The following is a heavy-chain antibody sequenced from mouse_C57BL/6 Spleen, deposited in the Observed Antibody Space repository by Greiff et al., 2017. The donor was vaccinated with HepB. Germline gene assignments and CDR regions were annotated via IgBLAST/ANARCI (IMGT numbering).Heavy chain of an antibody. CDR2: IHPSDSDT. D-gene: IGHD2-5*01. Sequence: QVQLKQPGAELVKPGASVKVSCKASGYTFTSYWMHWVKQRPGQGLEWIGRIHPSDSDTNYNQKFKGKATLTVDKSSSTAYMQLSSLTSEDSAVYYCAIEGYYSNSFAYWGQGTLVTVSA. CDR1: GYTFTSYW. V-gene: IGHV1-74*01. J-gene: IGHJ3*01. CDR3: AIEGYYSNSFAY.